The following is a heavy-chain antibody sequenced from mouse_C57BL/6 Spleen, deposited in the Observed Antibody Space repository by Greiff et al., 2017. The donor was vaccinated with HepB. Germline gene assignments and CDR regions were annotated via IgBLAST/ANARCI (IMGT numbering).Heavy chain of an antibody. CDR1: GFTFSDYG. CDR2: ISSGSSTI. J-gene: IGHJ4*01. V-gene: IGHV5-17*01. D-gene: IGHD1-3*01. CDR3: ARGELGALDY. Sequence: EVQLLESGGGLVKPGGSLKLSCAASGFTFSDYGMHWVRQAPEKGLEWVAYISSGSSTIYYADTVKGRFTISRYNAKNTLFLQMTSLRSEDTAMYYCARGELGALDYWGQGTSVTVSS.